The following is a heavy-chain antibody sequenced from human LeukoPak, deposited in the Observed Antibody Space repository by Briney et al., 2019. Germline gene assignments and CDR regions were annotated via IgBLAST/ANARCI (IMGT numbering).Heavy chain of an antibody. Sequence: GGSLRLSCAASGFPFSSYSMTWVRQAPGKGLEWVANIKPDGTTKFYVDSVKGRFTISRDNALNSLYLQMNSLRAEDTAIYYCARSIPYGTTWYGRSNYWGQGTLVTVSS. CDR2: IKPDGTTK. CDR3: ARSIPYGTTWYGRSNY. CDR1: GFPFSSYS. D-gene: IGHD6-13*01. J-gene: IGHJ4*02. V-gene: IGHV3-7*03.